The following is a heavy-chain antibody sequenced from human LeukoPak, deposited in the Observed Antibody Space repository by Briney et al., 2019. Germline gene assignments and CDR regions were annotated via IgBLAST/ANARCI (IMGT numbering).Heavy chain of an antibody. V-gene: IGHV1-69*06. CDR3: ARGREVRGFGYYYMDV. Sequence: SVKVSCKASGGTFSSYAISWVRQAPGRGLEWMGGIIPIFGTANYAQKFQGRVTITADKSTSTAYMELSSLRSEDTAVYYCARGREVRGFGYYYMDVWGKGTTVTVSS. CDR1: GGTFSSYA. D-gene: IGHD3-10*01. CDR2: IIPIFGTA. J-gene: IGHJ6*03.